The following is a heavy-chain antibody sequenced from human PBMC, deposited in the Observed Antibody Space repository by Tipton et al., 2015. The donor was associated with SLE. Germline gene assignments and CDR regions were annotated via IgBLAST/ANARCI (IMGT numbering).Heavy chain of an antibody. V-gene: IGHV1-46*01. Sequence: QSGAEVKKPGASVKVSCKASGYTFSSNYIHWVRQAPGQGLEWMGIVNPDTGGTSYAQRFQGRVTVTVDTSSSTVYVELSSLRFDDTAVYYCSRDRSRSGSWVFDYWGPGSLVTVSS. CDR2: VNPDTGGT. J-gene: IGHJ4*01. D-gene: IGHD1-26*01. CDR1: GYTFSSNY. CDR3: SRDRSRSGSWVFDY.